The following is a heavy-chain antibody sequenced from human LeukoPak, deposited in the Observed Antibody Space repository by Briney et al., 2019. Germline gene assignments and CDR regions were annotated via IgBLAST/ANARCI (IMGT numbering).Heavy chain of an antibody. CDR2: IYTSGST. CDR1: GGSISSYY. J-gene: IGHJ6*03. Sequence: SETLSLTCTVSGGSISSYYWSWIRQPAGKGLEWIGRIYTSGSTNDNPSLKSRVTMSVDTFRDQFSLKLSSVTAGDTGVYYCVIDPIYYYGSGTYYMDVWGKRTTVTVSS. CDR3: VIDPIYYYGSGTYYMDV. V-gene: IGHV4-4*07. D-gene: IGHD3-10*01.